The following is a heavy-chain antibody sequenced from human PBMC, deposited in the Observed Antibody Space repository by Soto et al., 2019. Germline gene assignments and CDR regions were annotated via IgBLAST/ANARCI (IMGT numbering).Heavy chain of an antibody. D-gene: IGHD3-16*01. CDR2: ISGSGRGSRP. CDR1: GFNFSNYA. CDR3: TRERSLVSFLFDY. Sequence: VGSLRLSCVESGFNFSNYAVAWVRQAPGKGLEWVSSISGSGRGSRPYYADSVQGRFTISRDHSKNIVSLQMDSLRVDDTAVYYCTRERSLVSFLFDYWGSGTLL. J-gene: IGHJ4*02. V-gene: IGHV3-23*01.